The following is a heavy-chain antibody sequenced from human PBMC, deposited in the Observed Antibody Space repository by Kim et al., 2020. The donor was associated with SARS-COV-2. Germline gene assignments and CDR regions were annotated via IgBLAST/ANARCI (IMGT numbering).Heavy chain of an antibody. CDR3: AREGPSGLQPRDY. Sequence: SETLSLTCAVYGGSFSGYYWSWIRQPPGKGLEWIGEINHSGSTNYNPSLKSRVTISVDTSKNQFSLKLSSVTAADTAVYYCAREGPSGLQPRDYWGQGTLVTVSS. J-gene: IGHJ4*02. CDR2: INHSGST. CDR1: GGSFSGYY. V-gene: IGHV4-34*01. D-gene: IGHD1-1*01.